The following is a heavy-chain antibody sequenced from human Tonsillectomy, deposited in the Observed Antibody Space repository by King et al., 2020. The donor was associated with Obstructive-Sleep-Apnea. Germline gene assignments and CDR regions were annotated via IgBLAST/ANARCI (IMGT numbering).Heavy chain of an antibody. CDR3: ARGTYGAVAGTQADY. J-gene: IGHJ4*02. D-gene: IGHD6-19*01. V-gene: IGHV5-51*01. CDR1: GYSFTSYW. CDR2: IYPGDSDT. Sequence: QLVQSGAEVKKPGESLKISCKGYGYSFTSYWIGWVRQMPWKGLEWMGIIYPGDSDTRYSPSFQGQVTISADKSISTAYLQWRSLKASDTAMYYCARGTYGAVAGTQADYWGQGTLVTVSS.